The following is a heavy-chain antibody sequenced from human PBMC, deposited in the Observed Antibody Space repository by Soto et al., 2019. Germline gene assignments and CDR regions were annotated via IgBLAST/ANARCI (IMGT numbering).Heavy chain of an antibody. Sequence: XGSLRLSCSASAVTLSAYDMHWVRQPNGKGLDWVSALGAADDPYYLGSVKGRFTISRENARNSLYLQMNNLRAGDTAVYYCARAYSGRLPRRADYYYAMDVWGQGTTVTVSS. D-gene: IGHD2-15*01. J-gene: IGHJ6*02. CDR1: AVTLSAYD. CDR3: ARAYSGRLPRRADYYYAMDV. CDR2: LGAADDP. V-gene: IGHV3-13*05.